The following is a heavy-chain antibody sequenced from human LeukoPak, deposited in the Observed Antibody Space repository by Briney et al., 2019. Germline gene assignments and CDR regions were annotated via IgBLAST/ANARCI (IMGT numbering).Heavy chain of an antibody. Sequence: PSETLSLTCTVSGGSISSYYWSWIRQPAGTALEWIGRIYTSGTITYNPSLKSRVTMSVDTSKNQFSLKLSSVTAADTAVYYCARDTYYYGSGSYYFDYWGQGTLVTVSS. V-gene: IGHV4-4*07. D-gene: IGHD3-10*01. CDR1: GGSISSYY. CDR2: IYTSGTI. CDR3: ARDTYYYGSGSYYFDY. J-gene: IGHJ4*02.